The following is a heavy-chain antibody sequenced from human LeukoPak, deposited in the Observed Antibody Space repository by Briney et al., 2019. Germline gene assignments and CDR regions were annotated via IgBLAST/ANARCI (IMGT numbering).Heavy chain of an antibody. CDR1: GFTFNRYT. D-gene: IGHD3-16*01. V-gene: IGHV3-30*01. Sequence: GGSLRLSCAASGFTFNRYTMLWVRQAPGKGPHWLAFISYDGGITHYADSLKDRFTISRDNSKNTLFLQLNSLRVDATAVYYCARDSAYFYDGGSSGSHYFDYWGQGTLVTVSS. CDR2: ISYDGGIT. CDR3: ARDSAYFYDGGSSGSHYFDY. J-gene: IGHJ4*02.